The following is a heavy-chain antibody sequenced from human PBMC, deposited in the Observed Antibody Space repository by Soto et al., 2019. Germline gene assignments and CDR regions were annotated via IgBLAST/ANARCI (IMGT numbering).Heavy chain of an antibody. D-gene: IGHD3-22*01. CDR3: AWAQYYRDSTGYSTRFDY. CDR2: MSGSGNRT. J-gene: IGHJ4*02. V-gene: IGHV3-23*01. Sequence: GGSLRLSCTSSGFTFTSYALSWVRQAPGKTLEWLATMSGSGNRTYYADSVKGRLTLSRDSSKNTLSLLMSSLRAEDTALYYCAWAQYYRDSTGYSTRFDYWGRGTLVTVSS. CDR1: GFTFTSYA.